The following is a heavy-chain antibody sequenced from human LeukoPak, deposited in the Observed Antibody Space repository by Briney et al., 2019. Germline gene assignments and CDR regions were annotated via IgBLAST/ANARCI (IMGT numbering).Heavy chain of an antibody. V-gene: IGHV4-34*01. D-gene: IGHD1-20*01. CDR1: GGSFSGCY. CDR2: INRSGST. Sequence: SETLSLTCAVYGGSFSGCYWSWIRQPPGKGLEWIGEINRSGSTNYNPSLKGRVTISVDTSKNQFSLKLSSVTAADTAVYYCARAGRITGTTALFDYWGQGTLVTVSS. J-gene: IGHJ4*02. CDR3: ARAGRITGTTALFDY.